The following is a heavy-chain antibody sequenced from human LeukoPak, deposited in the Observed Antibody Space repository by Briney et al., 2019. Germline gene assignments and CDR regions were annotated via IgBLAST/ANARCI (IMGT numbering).Heavy chain of an antibody. CDR3: ARGGAVAGYYYYYYMDV. CDR2: MNPNSGNT. J-gene: IGHJ6*03. Sequence: PVASVKVSCEASGYTFTSYDINWVRQATGQGLEWMGWMNPNSGNTGYARKFQGRVTMTRNTSISTAYMELSSLRSEDTAVYYCARGGAVAGYYYYYYMDVWGKGTTVTVSS. D-gene: IGHD6-19*01. CDR1: GYTFTSYD. V-gene: IGHV1-8*01.